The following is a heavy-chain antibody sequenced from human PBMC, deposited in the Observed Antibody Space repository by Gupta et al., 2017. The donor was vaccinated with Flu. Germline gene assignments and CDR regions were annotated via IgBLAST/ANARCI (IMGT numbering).Heavy chain of an antibody. J-gene: IGHJ6*02. CDR3: ARDLGSGRHYYYYGMDV. Sequence: EVQLVESGGGLVKPGGSLRLSCAASGFTFSSDSMNWVHQAPGKGLEWVSSISSSSSYIYYADSVKGRFTISRDNAKNSLYLQMNSLRAEDTAVYYCARDLGSGRHYYYYGMDVWGQGTTVTVSS. D-gene: IGHD6-19*01. CDR1: GFTFSSDS. V-gene: IGHV3-21*01. CDR2: ISSSSSYI.